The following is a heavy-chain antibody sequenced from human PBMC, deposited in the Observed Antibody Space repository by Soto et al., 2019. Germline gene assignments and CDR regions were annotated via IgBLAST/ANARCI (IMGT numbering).Heavy chain of an antibody. Sequence: PGDSLKISGKGSGGSFTSYWIGWVRQMPVKGLEWMGIIYPGDSDTRYSPSFQGQVTISADKSISTAYLQWSSLKASDTAMYYCARLTSYSSGPAGWFDPWGQGTLVTVSS. D-gene: IGHD6-19*01. CDR3: ARLTSYSSGPAGWFDP. J-gene: IGHJ5*02. V-gene: IGHV5-51*01. CDR1: GGSFTSYW. CDR2: IYPGDSDT.